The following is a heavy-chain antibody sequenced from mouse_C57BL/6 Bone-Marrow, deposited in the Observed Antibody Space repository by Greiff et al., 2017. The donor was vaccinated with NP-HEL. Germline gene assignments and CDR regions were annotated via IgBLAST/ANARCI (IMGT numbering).Heavy chain of an antibody. D-gene: IGHD1-1*01. CDR3: ATYYGSSWFAY. J-gene: IGHJ3*01. CDR2: IYPRSGNT. V-gene: IGHV1-81*01. Sequence: QVQLKESGAELARPGASVKLSCKASGYTFTSYGISWVKQRTGQGLEWIGVIYPRSGNTYYNEKFKGKATLTADKSTSTAYMELRSLTSEDSAVYFCATYYGSSWFAYWGQGTLVTVSA. CDR1: GYTFTSYG.